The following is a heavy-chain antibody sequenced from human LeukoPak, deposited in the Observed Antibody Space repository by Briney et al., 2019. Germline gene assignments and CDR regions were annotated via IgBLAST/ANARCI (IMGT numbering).Heavy chain of an antibody. J-gene: IGHJ4*02. CDR2: ISSSGSTI. CDR1: GFTFSNYY. Sequence: GGSLRLSCAASGFTFSNYYMSWIRQAPGKGLGWVSYISSSGSTINYADSVKGRFTISRDNAKNSLYLQMNSLRAEDTAVYYCARDQNGGYQYDYWGQGTLVTVSS. V-gene: IGHV3-11*01. CDR3: ARDQNGGYQYDY. D-gene: IGHD6-25*01.